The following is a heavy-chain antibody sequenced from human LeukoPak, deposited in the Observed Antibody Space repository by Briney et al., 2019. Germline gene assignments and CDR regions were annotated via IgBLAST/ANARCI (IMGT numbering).Heavy chain of an antibody. CDR2: IYYSGST. V-gene: IGHV4-30-4*01. D-gene: IGHD3-10*01. Sequence: PSETLSLTCTVSGGSISSGDYYWSWIRQPPGKGLEWIGYIYYSGSTYYNPSLKSRVTISVDTSKNQFSLKLSSVTAADTAVYDCARGGYYGSGSYYNAANWFDPWGQGTLVTVSS. CDR1: GGSISSGDYY. CDR3: ARGGYYGSGSYYNAANWFDP. J-gene: IGHJ5*02.